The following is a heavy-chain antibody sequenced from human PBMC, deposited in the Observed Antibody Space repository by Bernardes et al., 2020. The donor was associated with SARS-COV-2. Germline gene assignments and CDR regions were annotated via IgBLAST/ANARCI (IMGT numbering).Heavy chain of an antibody. D-gene: IGHD6-13*01. Sequence: GGSLRLSCAASGFTVSSNYMSWVRQAPGKGLEWVSVIYSGGRTNYADSMKGRFIISRDNSKNTLYLQMNSLRAEDTAVYYCARYSSNWDYFDHWGQGIMVTVSS. CDR2: IYSGGRT. CDR1: GFTVSSNY. V-gene: IGHV3-66*01. CDR3: ARYSSNWDYFDH. J-gene: IGHJ4*02.